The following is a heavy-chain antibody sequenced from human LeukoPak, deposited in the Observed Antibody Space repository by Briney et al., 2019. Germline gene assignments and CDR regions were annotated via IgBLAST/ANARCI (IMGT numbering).Heavy chain of an antibody. J-gene: IGHJ4*02. V-gene: IGHV3-30-3*01. Sequence: QPGRSLRLSCAASGFTFSSYAMHWVRQAPGKGLEWVAVISYDGSNKYYADSVKGRFTISRDNSKNTLYLQMNSLRAEDTAVYYCAKDPNYSSSWYTIGEEDYWGQGTLVTVSS. CDR3: AKDPNYSSSWYTIGEEDY. CDR1: GFTFSSYA. D-gene: IGHD6-13*01. CDR2: ISYDGSNK.